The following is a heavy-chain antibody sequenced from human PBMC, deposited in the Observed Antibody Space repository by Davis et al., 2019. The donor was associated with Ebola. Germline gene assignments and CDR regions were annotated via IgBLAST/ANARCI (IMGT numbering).Heavy chain of an antibody. V-gene: IGHV7-4-1*02. Sequence: AASVKVSCKASGYTFPSYGISWVRQAPGQGLEWMGWINTNTGNPTYAQGFTGRFVFSLDTSVSTAYLQISSLKAEDTAVYYCARRDSSGWIVKYFQHWGQGTLVTVSS. CDR1: GYTFPSYG. CDR3: ARRDSSGWIVKYFQH. CDR2: INTNTGNP. D-gene: IGHD6-19*01. J-gene: IGHJ1*01.